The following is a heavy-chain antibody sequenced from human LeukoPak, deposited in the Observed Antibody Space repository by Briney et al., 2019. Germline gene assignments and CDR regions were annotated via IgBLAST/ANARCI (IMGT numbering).Heavy chain of an antibody. CDR2: ISYDGSNK. D-gene: IGHD3-3*01. J-gene: IGHJ4*02. CDR3: AKDGGFWSGYYPY. CDR1: GFTFSSYA. Sequence: QPGRSLRLSCAASGFTFSSYAMHWVRQAPGKGLEWVAVISYDGSNKYYADSVKGRFTISRDNSKNTLYLQMNSLRVEDTAVYYCAKDGGFWSGYYPYWGQGTLVTVSS. V-gene: IGHV3-30-3*01.